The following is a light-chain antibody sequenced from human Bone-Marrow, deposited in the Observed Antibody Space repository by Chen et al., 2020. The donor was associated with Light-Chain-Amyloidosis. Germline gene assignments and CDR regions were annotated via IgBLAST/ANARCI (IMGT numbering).Light chain of an antibody. V-gene: IGKV1-16*01. Sequence: DIEMTQSPSSLSASVGDRVTITWRATQGINNYLVWSQQKPGKAPKSLIYAASNLHSGVPSRFGGSGSGTYFTLTISSLQPEDFGTYYCQQFKSYPITFGQGTRLEIK. CDR1: QGINNY. CDR3: QQFKSYPIT. J-gene: IGKJ5*01. CDR2: AAS.